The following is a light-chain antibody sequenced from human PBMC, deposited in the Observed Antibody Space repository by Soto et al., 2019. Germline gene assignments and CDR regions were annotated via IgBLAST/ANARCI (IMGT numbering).Light chain of an antibody. CDR1: QDISDH. CDR3: QKYNGTPRT. CDR2: EAS. J-gene: IGKJ1*01. V-gene: IGKV1-27*01. Sequence: DFKMTQSPSSLYASVGDRVTITCRASQDISDHLAWYQHKPGKVPKLLIDEASTLQSGVPSRFSGGGSGTDFTLTISSLQTGDGAIYYCQKYNGTPRTCGQGTKVEL.